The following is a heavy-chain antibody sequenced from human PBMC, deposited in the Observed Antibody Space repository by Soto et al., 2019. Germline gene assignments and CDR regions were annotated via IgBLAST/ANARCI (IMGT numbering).Heavy chain of an antibody. V-gene: IGHV1-69*02. CDR2: IIPILGIA. CDR1: GGTFSSYT. D-gene: IGHD4-17*01. CDR3: ARGTTVTHFDY. Sequence: SVKVSCKASGGTFSSYTISWVRQAPGQGLEWMGRIIPILGIANYAQKLQGRVTITADKSTSTAYMELSSLRSEDTAVYYCARGTTVTHFDYWGQGTLVTVS. J-gene: IGHJ4*02.